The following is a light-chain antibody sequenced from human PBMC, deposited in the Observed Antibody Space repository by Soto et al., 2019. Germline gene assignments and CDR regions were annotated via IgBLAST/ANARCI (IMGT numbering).Light chain of an antibody. J-gene: IGLJ2*01. Sequence: SSELTQPPSVSVPPGKTARITCGGNNIGSKSVHWYQQKPGQAPVLVIYYDSDRPSGIPERFSGSNSGNTATLTISRVEAGDEADYYCQVWDSSSDHVVFGVGTQLTVL. CDR2: YDS. CDR1: NIGSKS. V-gene: IGLV3-21*04. CDR3: QVWDSSSDHVV.